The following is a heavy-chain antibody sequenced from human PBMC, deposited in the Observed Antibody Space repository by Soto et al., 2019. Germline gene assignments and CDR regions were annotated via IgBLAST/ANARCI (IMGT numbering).Heavy chain of an antibody. D-gene: IGHD3-10*01. CDR1: GYTFTSYG. CDR2: ISAYNGNT. V-gene: IGHV1-18*04. CDR3: MVRGVNGMDV. J-gene: IGHJ6*02. Sequence: ASVKVSCKASGYTFTSYGISWVRQAPGQGLEWMGWISAYNGNTNYAQKLQGRVTITADESTSTAYMELSSLRSEDTAVYYCMVRGVNGMDVWGQGTTVTVSS.